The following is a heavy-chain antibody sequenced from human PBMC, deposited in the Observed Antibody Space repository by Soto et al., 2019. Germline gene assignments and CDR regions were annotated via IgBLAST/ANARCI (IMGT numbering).Heavy chain of an antibody. CDR2: FDPEDGET. Sequence: ASVKVSCKVSAYTLTELSMHWVRQAPGKGLEWMGGFDPEDGETIYAQKFQGRVTMTEDTSTDTAYMELSSLRSEDTAVYYCATAMYSGVAFDYWGQGTLVTVSS. CDR1: AYTLTELS. CDR3: ATAMYSGVAFDY. J-gene: IGHJ4*02. D-gene: IGHD1-26*01. V-gene: IGHV1-24*01.